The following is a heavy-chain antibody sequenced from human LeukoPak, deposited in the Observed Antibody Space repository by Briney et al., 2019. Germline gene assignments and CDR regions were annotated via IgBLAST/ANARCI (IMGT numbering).Heavy chain of an antibody. D-gene: IGHD6-19*01. Sequence: PGGSLRLSCAASGFTFSSYAMSRVRQAPGKGLEWVSAISGSGGSTYYADSVKGRFTISRDNSKNTLYLQMNSLRAEDTAVYYCANHLLGVAGTGDLDYWGQGTLVTVSS. J-gene: IGHJ4*02. CDR2: ISGSGGST. V-gene: IGHV3-23*01. CDR1: GFTFSSYA. CDR3: ANHLLGVAGTGDLDY.